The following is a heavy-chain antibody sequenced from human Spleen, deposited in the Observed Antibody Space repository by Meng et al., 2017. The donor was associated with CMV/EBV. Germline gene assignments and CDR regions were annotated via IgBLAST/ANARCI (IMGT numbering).Heavy chain of an antibody. CDR2: ISGSGGST. V-gene: IGHV3-23*01. Sequence: GESLKISCAASGFTFSSYAMSWVRQAPGKGLEWVSAISGSGGSTYYADSVKGRFTISRDNSKNTLYLQMNSLRAEDTAVYYCARDPTGGGSYYAYWGQGTLVTVSS. CDR1: GFTFSSYA. CDR3: ARDPTGGGSYYAY. J-gene: IGHJ4*02. D-gene: IGHD1-26*01.